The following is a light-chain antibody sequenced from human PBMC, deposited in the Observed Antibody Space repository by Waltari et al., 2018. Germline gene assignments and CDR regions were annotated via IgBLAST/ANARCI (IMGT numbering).Light chain of an antibody. CDR3: QKYNSAPPT. J-gene: IGKJ2*01. CDR1: QDISSA. Sequence: IQLTQSPSSLSASVGDKVTITCRASQDISSALAWYQQKPGRVPKLLIYAASTTQLGVPSRFRGSGSGTDFTLTISSLQAEDVATYYCQKYNSAPPTFGQGTKVEIK. V-gene: IGKV1-27*01. CDR2: AAS.